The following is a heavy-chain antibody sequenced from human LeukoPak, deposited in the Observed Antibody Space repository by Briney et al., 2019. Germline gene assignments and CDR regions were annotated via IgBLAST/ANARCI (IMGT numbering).Heavy chain of an antibody. D-gene: IGHD1-1*01. Sequence: ASVRVSCKASGYPFSAHFLNWVRQAPGQGLEWMGNIDTTTGNPRYAQDFTGRFVFSLDTSVSTAYLQITSLKADDTAAYYCVRGTPTPGVDYWGQGTQVTVSS. V-gene: IGHV7-4-1*02. J-gene: IGHJ4*02. CDR1: GYPFSAHF. CDR2: IDTTTGNP. CDR3: VRGTPTPGVDY.